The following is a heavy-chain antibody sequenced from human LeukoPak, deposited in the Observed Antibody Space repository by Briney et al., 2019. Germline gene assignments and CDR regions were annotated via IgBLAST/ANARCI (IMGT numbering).Heavy chain of an antibody. Sequence: GGSLRLSCAASGFTFNIYAMSWVRQAPGKGLEWVAGISGSGGSTGSADSVKARLTISRDNYKNTLYLHMTSLRAEDTAVYYCAKDRRIAAAYLFDYWGQGTLVSVSS. CDR3: AKDRRIAAAYLFDY. CDR1: GFTFNIYA. D-gene: IGHD6-13*01. V-gene: IGHV3-23*01. CDR2: ISGSGGST. J-gene: IGHJ4*02.